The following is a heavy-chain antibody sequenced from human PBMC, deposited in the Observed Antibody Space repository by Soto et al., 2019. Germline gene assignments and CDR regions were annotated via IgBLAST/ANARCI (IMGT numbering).Heavy chain of an antibody. J-gene: IGHJ5*02. Sequence: GGSLRLSCTASGFTFGDYAMSWFRQAPGKGLEWVGFIRSKAYGGTTEYAASVKGRFTISRDDSKSIAYLQMNSLKTEDTAVYYCTGEGNFCSGGSCFLSDPLPNWLDPWGQGTLVTVSS. V-gene: IGHV3-49*03. CDR2: IRSKAYGGTT. D-gene: IGHD2-15*01. CDR1: GFTFGDYA. CDR3: TGEGNFCSGGSCFLSDPLPNWLDP.